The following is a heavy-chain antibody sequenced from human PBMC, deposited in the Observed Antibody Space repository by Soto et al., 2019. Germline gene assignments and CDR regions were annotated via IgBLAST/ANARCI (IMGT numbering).Heavy chain of an antibody. Sequence: PGGSLRLSCAASGFTFSSYWMSWVRQAPGKGLEWVANIKQDGSEKYYVDSVKGRFTISRDNAKNSLYLQMNSLRAEDTAVYYCARDLPARPYSSSCHDYWGQGTLVTVSS. CDR2: IKQDGSEK. D-gene: IGHD6-13*01. J-gene: IGHJ4*02. CDR3: ARDLPARPYSSSCHDY. V-gene: IGHV3-7*01. CDR1: GFTFSSYW.